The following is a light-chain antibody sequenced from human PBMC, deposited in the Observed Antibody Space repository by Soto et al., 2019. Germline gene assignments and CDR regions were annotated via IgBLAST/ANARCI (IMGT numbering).Light chain of an antibody. Sequence: DIQLTQSPSTLSASVGDRVTITCRASQTISSFLAWYQQKPGQAPKLLIYKASSLESGVPSRFSGSGSETEFTLTISSLQPDDFATYYCQQYKSYSTFGQGTKLEIK. V-gene: IGKV1-5*03. CDR2: KAS. J-gene: IGKJ2*01. CDR3: QQYKSYST. CDR1: QTISSF.